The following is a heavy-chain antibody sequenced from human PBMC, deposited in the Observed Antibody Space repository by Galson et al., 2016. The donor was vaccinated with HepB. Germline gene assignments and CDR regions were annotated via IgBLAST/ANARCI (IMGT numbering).Heavy chain of an antibody. CDR2: ISGSRSYI. D-gene: IGHD5-12*01. Sequence: SLRLSCAAFGFTLSTRYNMNRVRQAPGKGLAGVASISGSRSYIIYADSVKGRFTISRDDAKNSLYLQMNSLRVGDTAVYYCARASTWIPSLDYWGQGSLVTVSS. CDR3: ARASTWIPSLDY. CDR1: GFTLSTRYN. J-gene: IGHJ4*02. V-gene: IGHV3-21*06.